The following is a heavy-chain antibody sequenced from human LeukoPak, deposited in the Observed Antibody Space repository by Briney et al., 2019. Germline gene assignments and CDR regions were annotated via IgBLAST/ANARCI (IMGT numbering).Heavy chain of an antibody. CDR1: GFTFSSYS. D-gene: IGHD4-17*01. V-gene: IGHV3-21*01. CDR2: ISSSSSYI. Sequence: GGSLRLSCAASGFTFSSYSMNWVRQAPGKGLEWVSSISSSSSYIYYADSVKGRFTISRDNAKNSLYLQMNSLRAEDTAVYYCARDSLYGDYAPLGYWGQGTLVTVSS. J-gene: IGHJ4*02. CDR3: ARDSLYGDYAPLGY.